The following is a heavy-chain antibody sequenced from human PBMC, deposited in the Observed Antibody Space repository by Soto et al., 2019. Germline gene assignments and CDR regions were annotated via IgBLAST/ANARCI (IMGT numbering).Heavy chain of an antibody. CDR3: ARVSIFGVGNWFDP. CDR2: IYYSGST. Sequence: SETLSLTCTVSGGYIRSGGYYWSWIRQHPGKGLEWIGYIYYSGSTYYNPSLKSRVTISVDTSKNQFSLKLSSVTAADTAVYYCARVSIFGVGNWFDPWGQGTLVTVSS. D-gene: IGHD3-3*01. CDR1: GGYIRSGGYY. J-gene: IGHJ5*02. V-gene: IGHV4-31*03.